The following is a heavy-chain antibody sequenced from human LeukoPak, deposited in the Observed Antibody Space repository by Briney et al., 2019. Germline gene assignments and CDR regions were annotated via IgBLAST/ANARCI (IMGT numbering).Heavy chain of an antibody. Sequence: GGSLRLSCAASGFTFSSYSMNWVRQAPGKGLEWVSSISSTSSYIYYADSVQGRFTISRDNAKNSLYLQMNSLRAEDTAVYYCARGGYTGYDFAFDYWGQGTLVTV. CDR2: ISSTSSYI. CDR1: GFTFSSYS. J-gene: IGHJ4*02. V-gene: IGHV3-21*01. CDR3: ARGGYTGYDFAFDY. D-gene: IGHD5-12*01.